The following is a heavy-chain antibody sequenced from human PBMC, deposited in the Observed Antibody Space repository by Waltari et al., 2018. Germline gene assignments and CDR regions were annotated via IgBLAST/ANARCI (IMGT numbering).Heavy chain of an antibody. CDR2: MNPNSGNT. Sequence: QVQLVQSGAEVKKPGASVKVSCKASGSTFTSYDINWVRQATGQGLEWMGWMNPNSGNTGYAQKFQGRVTMTRNTSISTAYMELSSLRSEDTAVYYCARVVAAAEGDQHWGQGTLVTVSS. V-gene: IGHV1-8*01. CDR3: ARVVAAAEGDQH. CDR1: GSTFTSYD. D-gene: IGHD6-13*01. J-gene: IGHJ1*01.